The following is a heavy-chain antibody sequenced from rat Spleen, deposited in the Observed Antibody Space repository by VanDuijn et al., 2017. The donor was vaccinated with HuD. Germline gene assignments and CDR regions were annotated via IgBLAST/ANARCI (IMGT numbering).Heavy chain of an antibody. Sequence: EVQLVESGGGLVQPGRSLKLSCAASGFTFSNYDMAWVRQAPKKGLEWVATISYDGSSTNYRDSVKGRFTVSRDNAKSSLYLQMDSLRSEDSATYYCARRLYDYFDYWGQGVMVTVSS. CDR2: ISYDGSST. J-gene: IGHJ2*01. V-gene: IGHV5-7*01. D-gene: IGHD1-2*01. CDR1: GFTFSNYD. CDR3: ARRLYDYFDY.